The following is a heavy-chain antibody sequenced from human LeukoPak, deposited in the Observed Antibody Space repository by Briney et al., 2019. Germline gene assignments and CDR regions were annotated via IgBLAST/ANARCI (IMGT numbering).Heavy chain of an antibody. D-gene: IGHD6-19*01. J-gene: IGHJ4*02. CDR3: ARGSSGWYRKPYFDY. Sequence: SETLSLTCTVSSGSISSYYWNWIRQPPGKGLEWIGYIYYSGSTNYNPSLKSRVTISLDTSNNQFSLKLSSVTAADTAVYYCARGSSGWYRKPYFDYWGQGTLVTVSS. CDR2: IYYSGST. V-gene: IGHV4-59*01. CDR1: SGSISSYY.